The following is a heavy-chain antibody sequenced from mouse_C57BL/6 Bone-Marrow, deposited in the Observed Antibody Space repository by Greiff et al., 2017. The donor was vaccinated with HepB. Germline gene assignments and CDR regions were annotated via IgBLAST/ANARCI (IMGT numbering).Heavy chain of an antibody. CDR1: GYTFTSYW. Sequence: QVQLQQPGAELVKPGASVKLSCKASGYTFTSYWMQWVKQRPGQGLEWIGEIDPSDRYTNYNQKFKGKATLTVDTSSSTAYMQLSSLTSEDSAVYYCARDYGDSSHPRYFDVWGTGTTVTVSS. D-gene: IGHD1-1*01. CDR2: IDPSDRYT. J-gene: IGHJ1*03. V-gene: IGHV1-50*01. CDR3: ARDYGDSSHPRYFDV.